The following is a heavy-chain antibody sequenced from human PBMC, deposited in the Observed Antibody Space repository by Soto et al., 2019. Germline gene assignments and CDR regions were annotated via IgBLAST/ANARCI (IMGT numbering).Heavy chain of an antibody. CDR3: TSVTTIWSN. J-gene: IGHJ4*02. CDR1: GYSSSNYY. V-gene: IGHV1-46*01. D-gene: IGHD2-21*02. CDR2: VNPYGTSS. Sequence: QVQVAQSRAEVKEPGASVKVSCKASGYSSSNYYTHWVRQAPGQGLEWMGIVNPYGTSSNYAQSFQGRVTLTRDTSTNTDYMELSRLTSDDTAVYYCTSVTTIWSNWGQGTLVTVSS.